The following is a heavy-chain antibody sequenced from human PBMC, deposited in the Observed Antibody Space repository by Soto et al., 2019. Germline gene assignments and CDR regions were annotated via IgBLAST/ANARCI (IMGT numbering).Heavy chain of an antibody. V-gene: IGHV4-39*01. CDR1: GDSVSSSNYY. J-gene: IGHJ4*02. Sequence: ETLSLTCTVSGDSVSSSNYYWGWIRQPPGKGLEWIGSVYYSGSTYYNPSLKSRVTMSVDTSKNQFSLKLSSVTAADAAVYYCARHPTFSGWEYYFDYWGQGTPVTVSS. CDR2: VYYSGST. D-gene: IGHD6-19*01. CDR3: ARHPTFSGWEYYFDY.